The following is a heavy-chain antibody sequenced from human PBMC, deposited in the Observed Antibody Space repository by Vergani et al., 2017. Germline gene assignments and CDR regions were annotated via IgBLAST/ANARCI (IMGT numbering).Heavy chain of an antibody. V-gene: IGHV1-46*01. CDR1: GYTFTSYY. D-gene: IGHD2-15*01. J-gene: IGHJ6*02. Sequence: QVQLVQSGAEVKKPGASVKVSCKASGYTFTSYYMHWVRQAPGQGLEWMGIINPSGGSTSYAQKFQGRVTMTRDTSTSTVYMELSSLRSEDTAVYYCASLTGIVVVAATQDPVDYYGMDVWGQGTTVTVSS. CDR3: ASLTGIVVVAATQDPVDYYGMDV. CDR2: INPSGGST.